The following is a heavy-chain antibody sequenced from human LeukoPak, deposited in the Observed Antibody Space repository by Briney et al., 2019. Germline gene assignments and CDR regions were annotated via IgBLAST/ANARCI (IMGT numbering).Heavy chain of an antibody. J-gene: IGHJ4*02. V-gene: IGHV3-30*02. Sequence: GGSLRLSCAASGFTFSSYGMHWVRQAPGKGLEWVAFIRYDGGNKYYADSVKGRFTISRDNSKNTLYLQMNSLRAEDTAVYYCARDDKVGAIDYWGQGTLVTVSS. CDR1: GFTFSSYG. D-gene: IGHD1-26*01. CDR3: ARDDKVGAIDY. CDR2: IRYDGGNK.